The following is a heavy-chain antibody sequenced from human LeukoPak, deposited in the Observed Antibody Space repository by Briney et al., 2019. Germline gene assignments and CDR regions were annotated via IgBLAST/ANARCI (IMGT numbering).Heavy chain of an antibody. V-gene: IGHV4-59*10. D-gene: IGHD4-17*01. CDR3: ARGPLTMTRGFDP. Sequence: PSETLSLTCAVYGGSFSGYYWSWIRQPPGKGLEWIGRIYTSGSTSYNPSLKTRVTMSVDTSKNQFSLKLSSVTAADTAVYYCARGPLTMTRGFDPWGQGTLVTVSS. J-gene: IGHJ5*02. CDR2: IYTSGST. CDR1: GGSFSGYY.